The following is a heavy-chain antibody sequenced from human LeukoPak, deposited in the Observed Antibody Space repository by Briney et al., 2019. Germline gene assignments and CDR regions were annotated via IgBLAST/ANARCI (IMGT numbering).Heavy chain of an antibody. D-gene: IGHD2-2*02. V-gene: IGHV3-11*01. CDR2: ISSSGSTI. J-gene: IGHJ4*02. CDR3: ARTRTATAIWGDFDY. Sequence: PGGSLRLSCAASGFTFSDYYMSWLRQAPGRGLEWVSYISSSGSTIYYADSVKGRFTISRDNAKNSLYLQMNSLRAEDTAVYYCARTRTATAIWGDFDYWGQGTLVTVSS. CDR1: GFTFSDYY.